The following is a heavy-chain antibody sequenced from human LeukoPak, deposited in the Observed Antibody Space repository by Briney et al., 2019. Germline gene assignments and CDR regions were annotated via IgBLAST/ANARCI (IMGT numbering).Heavy chain of an antibody. D-gene: IGHD3-16*02. CDR2: IYYSGST. CDR3: ARYIWGSYPTFEDY. J-gene: IGHJ4*02. V-gene: IGHV4-59*01. Sequence: SETLSLTCTVSGGSISSYYWSWIRQPPGKGLEWIGYIYYSGSTNYNPSLKSRVTLSVDTSNNQFSLKLSSVTAADTAVYYCARYIWGSYPTFEDYWGQGTLVTVSS. CDR1: GGSISSYY.